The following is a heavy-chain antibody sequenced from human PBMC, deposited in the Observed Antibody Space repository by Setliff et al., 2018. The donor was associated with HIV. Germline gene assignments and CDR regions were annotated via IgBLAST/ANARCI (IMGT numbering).Heavy chain of an antibody. Sequence: ASVKVSCKASRGTFRNSAINWVRQAPGQGLVWMGGIITLFGEANYAQKFQGRATITADESTSTAYMELNSLRSDDAAVYYCARQPHYDDDGTNLPSEWRVLGWGQGTLVTVSS. D-gene: IGHD3-16*01. CDR2: IITLFGEA. CDR1: RGTFRNSA. CDR3: ARQPHYDDDGTNLPSEWRVLG. J-gene: IGHJ4*02. V-gene: IGHV1-69*13.